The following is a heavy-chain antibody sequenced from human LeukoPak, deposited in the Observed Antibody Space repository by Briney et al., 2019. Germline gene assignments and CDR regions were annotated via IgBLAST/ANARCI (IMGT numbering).Heavy chain of an antibody. V-gene: IGHV4-31*03. Sequence: PPETLSLTCTVSGGSISSGGYYWSWIRQHPGKGLEWIGYIYYSGSTYYNPSLKSRVTISVDTSKNQFSLKLSSVTAADTAVYYCARDDGSGSLLWGQGTLVTVSS. CDR3: ARDDGSGSLL. CDR2: IYYSGST. CDR1: GGSISSGGYY. J-gene: IGHJ4*02. D-gene: IGHD3-10*01.